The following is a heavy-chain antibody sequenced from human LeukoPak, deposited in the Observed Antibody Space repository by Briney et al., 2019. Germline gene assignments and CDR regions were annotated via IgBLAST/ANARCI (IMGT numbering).Heavy chain of an antibody. Sequence: PSETLSLTCTVSGGSVRSHYWSWIRQPPGKGLEWIGFAHYSGNTFYNPSLTSRVTISVDTSMKQFSLKLNSVTAADTAVYFCARTHPAGNYYMDVWGRGATVTVSS. V-gene: IGHV4-59*02. CDR3: ARTHPAGNYYMDV. CDR2: AHYSGNT. CDR1: GGSVRSHY. J-gene: IGHJ6*03.